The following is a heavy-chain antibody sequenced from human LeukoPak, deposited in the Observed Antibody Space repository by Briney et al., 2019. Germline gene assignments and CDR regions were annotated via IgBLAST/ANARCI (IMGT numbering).Heavy chain of an antibody. D-gene: IGHD4-17*01. Sequence: ASVKVSCKASGYTVTGYYMHWVRQAPGQGLEWMGWINPNSGGTNYAQKFQGRVTMTRDTSISTAYMELSRLRSDDTAVYYCARADYGDYSTFDYWGQGTLVTVSS. CDR1: GYTVTGYY. J-gene: IGHJ4*02. V-gene: IGHV1-2*02. CDR2: INPNSGGT. CDR3: ARADYGDYSTFDY.